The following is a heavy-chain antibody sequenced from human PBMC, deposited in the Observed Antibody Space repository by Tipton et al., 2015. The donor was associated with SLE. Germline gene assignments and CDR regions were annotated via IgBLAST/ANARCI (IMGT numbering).Heavy chain of an antibody. J-gene: IGHJ4*02. V-gene: IGHV1-18*01. D-gene: IGHD3-22*01. Sequence: QSGPEVKKPGASVKVSCKASGYTFSNYGISWVRQAPGQGLEWMGWISPYNGNTNHAQKLQGRVALTTDTSTSTAYMELRSLRSDDTAVYYCARGDYYDGSGHYPGDYWGQGTLVTVSS. CDR3: ARGDYYDGSGHYPGDY. CDR2: ISPYNGNT. CDR1: GYTFSNYG.